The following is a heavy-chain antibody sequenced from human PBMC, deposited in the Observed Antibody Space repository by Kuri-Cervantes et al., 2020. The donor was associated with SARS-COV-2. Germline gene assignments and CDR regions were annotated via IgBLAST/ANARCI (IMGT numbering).Heavy chain of an antibody. D-gene: IGHD6-13*01. CDR3: ARVGRAGPFDY. Sequence: GSLRLSCTVSGYSISSGYYWGWIRQPPGKGLEWIGSIYHSGSTYYNPSLKSRVTISVDTSKNQFSLKLSSVTAADTAVYYCARVGRAGPFDYWGQGTLVTVSP. CDR1: GYSISSGYY. J-gene: IGHJ4*02. CDR2: IYHSGST. V-gene: IGHV4-38-2*02.